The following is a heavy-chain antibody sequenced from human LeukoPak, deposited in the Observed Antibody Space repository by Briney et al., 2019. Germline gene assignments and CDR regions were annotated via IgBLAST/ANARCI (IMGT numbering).Heavy chain of an antibody. V-gene: IGHV3-11*01. D-gene: IGHD2-2*01. CDR2: ISSNGSTI. J-gene: IGHJ6*02. CDR3: ASLCSSTSCYYYGMDV. CDR1: GFTFSDYY. Sequence: GGSLRLSCAASGFTFSDYYMSWIRQAPGKGLEWVSYISSNGSTIYYADSVKGRFTISRDNAKNSLYLQMNSLRAEDTAVYYCASLCSSTSCYYYGMDVWGQGTTVTVSS.